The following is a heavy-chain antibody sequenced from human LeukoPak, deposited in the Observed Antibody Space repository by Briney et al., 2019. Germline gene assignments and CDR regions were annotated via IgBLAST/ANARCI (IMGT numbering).Heavy chain of an antibody. CDR1: GGSFSGYY. Sequence: SETLSLTCAVYGGSFSGYYWSWIRQPPGKGLEWIGEINHSGSTNYNPSLKSRVTISVDTSKNQFSLKLSSVTAADTAVYYCARGSIAARLNYFGYWGQGTLVTVSS. J-gene: IGHJ4*02. CDR3: ARGSIAARLNYFGY. CDR2: INHSGST. D-gene: IGHD6-6*01. V-gene: IGHV4-34*01.